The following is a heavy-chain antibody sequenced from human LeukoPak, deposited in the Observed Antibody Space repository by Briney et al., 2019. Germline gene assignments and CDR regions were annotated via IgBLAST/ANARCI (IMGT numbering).Heavy chain of an antibody. CDR1: GFTFSSYA. CDR3: ARDISLQYYYGSGSEFDY. V-gene: IGHV3-23*01. J-gene: IGHJ4*02. Sequence: PGGSLRLSCAASGFTFSSYAMSWVRQAPGKGLEWVSAISGSGGSTYYADSVKGRFTISRDNAKNSLYLQMNSLRAEDTAVYYCARDISLQYYYGSGSEFDYWGQGTLVTVSS. CDR2: ISGSGGST. D-gene: IGHD3-10*01.